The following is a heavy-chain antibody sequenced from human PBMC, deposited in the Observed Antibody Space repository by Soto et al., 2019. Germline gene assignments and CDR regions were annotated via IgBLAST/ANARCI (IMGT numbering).Heavy chain of an antibody. CDR1: GGTFSGHA. V-gene: IGHV1-69*13. D-gene: IGHD5-12*01. CDR3: GSVAI. J-gene: IGHJ1*01. CDR2: IIPIFHTT. Sequence: VASVKVSCKASGGTFSGHAVSWVRQAPGRGLEWMGGIIPIFHTTNYARKFQGRLTITADESTSTASMELTSLTSEDTAVYYCGSVAIWGQGTQVTVSS.